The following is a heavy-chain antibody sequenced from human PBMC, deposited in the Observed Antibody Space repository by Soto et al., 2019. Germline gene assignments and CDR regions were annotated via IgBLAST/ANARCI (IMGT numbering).Heavy chain of an antibody. D-gene: IGHD3-9*01. CDR2: ISYDGSNK. Sequence: WGSLLVSCVASVFTFSSYAMHWVRQAPGRGLEWVAVISYDGSNKYYTDSVKGRFTISRDNSKNTLYLQMNRLRAEDTAVYYCARGRSHYDILTGPYGMDVWGQGTTVTVSS. CDR3: ARGRSHYDILTGPYGMDV. CDR1: VFTFSSYA. V-gene: IGHV3-30-3*01. J-gene: IGHJ6*01.